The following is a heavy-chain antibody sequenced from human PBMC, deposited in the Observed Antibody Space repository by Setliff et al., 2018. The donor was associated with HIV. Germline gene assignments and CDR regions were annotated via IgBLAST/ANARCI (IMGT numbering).Heavy chain of an antibody. V-gene: IGHV4-4*09. J-gene: IGHJ3*02. CDR2: IYTSGST. CDR1: GGSISSYY. CDR3: ARRLNYYGSGNYPGAFDI. D-gene: IGHD3-10*01. Sequence: SETLSLTCTVSGGSISSYYWSWIRQPPGKGLEWIGYIYTSGSTNYNPSLKSRVTISVDTSKNQFSLKLSSATPADTAVYYCARRLNYYGSGNYPGAFDIWGQGTMVTVSS.